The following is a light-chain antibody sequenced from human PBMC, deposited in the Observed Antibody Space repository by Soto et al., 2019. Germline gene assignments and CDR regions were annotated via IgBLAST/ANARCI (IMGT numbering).Light chain of an antibody. CDR1: QSVSSN. J-gene: IGKJ1*01. Sequence: EIVMTQSPATLSVSPGERATLSCRASQSVSSNLAWYQQKPGQAPRHLIYGASTRATGIPARFSGSGSGTEFTLTISSLASEDFAVYYCEQYNNWPFPSWTCGQGTKVEIK. CDR3: EQYNNWPFPSWT. V-gene: IGKV3-15*01. CDR2: GAS.